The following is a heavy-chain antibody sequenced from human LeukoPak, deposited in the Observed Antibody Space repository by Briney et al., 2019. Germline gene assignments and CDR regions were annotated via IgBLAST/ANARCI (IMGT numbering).Heavy chain of an antibody. J-gene: IGHJ5*02. CDR1: GYTFTSYD. CDR3: AKPWGVPYYDFWSGHTPPSP. Sequence: ASVKVSCKASGYTFTSYDINWVRQATGQGLEWMGWLNPNSGNTGYAQKFQGRVTMTRNTSISTAYMELSSLRSEDTAVYYCAKPWGVPYYDFWSGHTPPSPWGQGTLVTVSS. V-gene: IGHV1-8*01. CDR2: LNPNSGNT. D-gene: IGHD3-3*01.